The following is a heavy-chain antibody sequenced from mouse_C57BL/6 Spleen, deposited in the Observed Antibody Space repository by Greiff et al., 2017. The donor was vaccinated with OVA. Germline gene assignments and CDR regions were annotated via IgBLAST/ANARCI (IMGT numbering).Heavy chain of an antibody. CDR2: INPGSGGT. Sequence: VQGVESGAELVRPGTSVKVSCKASGYAFTNYLIEWVKQRPGQGLEWIGVINPGSGGTNYNEKFKGKATLTADKSSSTAYMQLSSLTSEDSAVYFCAREDYGSSYAMDYWGQGTSVTVSS. D-gene: IGHD1-1*01. CDR3: AREDYGSSYAMDY. V-gene: IGHV1-54*01. J-gene: IGHJ4*01. CDR1: GYAFTNYL.